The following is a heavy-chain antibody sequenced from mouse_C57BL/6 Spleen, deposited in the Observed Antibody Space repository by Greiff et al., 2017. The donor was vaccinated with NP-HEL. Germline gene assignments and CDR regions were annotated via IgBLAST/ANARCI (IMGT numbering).Heavy chain of an antibody. D-gene: IGHD2-3*01. CDR2: ISDGGSYT. Sequence: EVKLMESGGGLVKPGGSLKLSCAASGFTFSSYAMSWVRQTPEKRLEWVATISDGGSYTYYPDNVKGRFTISRDNAKNNLYLQMSHLKSEDTAMYYCAREGDDGYPYAMDYWGQGTSVTVSS. J-gene: IGHJ4*01. V-gene: IGHV5-4*01. CDR3: AREGDDGYPYAMDY. CDR1: GFTFSSYA.